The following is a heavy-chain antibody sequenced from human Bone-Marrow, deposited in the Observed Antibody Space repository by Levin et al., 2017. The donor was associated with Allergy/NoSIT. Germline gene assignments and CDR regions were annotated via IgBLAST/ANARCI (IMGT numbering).Heavy chain of an antibody. CDR1: GFTFSDYY. J-gene: IGHJ4*02. V-gene: IGHV3-11*01. CDR2: ISSSGSTI. Sequence: GESLKISCAASGFTFSDYYMSWIRQAPGKGLEWVSYISSSGSTIYYADSVKGRFTISRDNAKNSLYLQMNSLRAEDTAVYYCARIKTVHVDTAMVTPLDFDYWGQGTLVTVSS. D-gene: IGHD5-18*01. CDR3: ARIKTVHVDTAMVTPLDFDY.